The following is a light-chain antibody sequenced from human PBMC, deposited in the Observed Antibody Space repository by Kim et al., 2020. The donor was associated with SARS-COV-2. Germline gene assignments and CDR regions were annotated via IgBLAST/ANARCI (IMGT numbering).Light chain of an antibody. CDR2: RNN. J-gene: IGLJ2*01. CDR3: AAWDDSLSGQV. Sequence: ELTQPPSASGTPGQRVTISCSGSSSNIGSNYVYWYQQLPGTAPKLLIYRNNQRPSGVPDRFSGSKSGTSASLAISGLRSEDEADYYCAAWDDSLSGQVFGGGTKLTVL. V-gene: IGLV1-47*01. CDR1: SSNIGSNY.